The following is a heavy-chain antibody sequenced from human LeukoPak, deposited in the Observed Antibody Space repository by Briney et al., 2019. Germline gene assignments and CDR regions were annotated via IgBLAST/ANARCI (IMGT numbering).Heavy chain of an antibody. CDR2: IYTSGST. V-gene: IGHV4-61*02. J-gene: IGHJ5*02. CDR3: ARGHDWFDP. CDR1: GGSISRGSYY. Sequence: SETLSLTCTVSGGSISRGSYYWSWIRQPAGKGLEWIGRIYTSGSTNYNPSLKSRVTISVDTSKNQFSLKLSSVTAADTAVYYCARGHDWFDPWGQGTLVTVSS.